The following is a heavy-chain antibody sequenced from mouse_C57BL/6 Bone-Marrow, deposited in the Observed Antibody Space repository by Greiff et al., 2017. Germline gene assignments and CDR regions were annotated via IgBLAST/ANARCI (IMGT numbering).Heavy chain of an antibody. CDR1: GFTFSDFY. CDR2: SRNKANDYTT. CDR3: ARVLITTVVATDY. Sequence: EVKVVESGGGLVQSGRSLRLSCATSGFTFSDFYMEWVRQAPGKGLEWIAASRNKANDYTTEYSASVKGRFIVSRDTSQSILYLQMNALRAEDTAIYYCARVLITTVVATDYWGQGTTLTVSS. J-gene: IGHJ2*01. D-gene: IGHD1-1*01. V-gene: IGHV7-1*01.